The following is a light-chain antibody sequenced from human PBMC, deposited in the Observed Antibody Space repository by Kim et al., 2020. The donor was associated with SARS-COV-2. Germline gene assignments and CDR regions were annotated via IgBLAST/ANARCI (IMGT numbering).Light chain of an antibody. V-gene: IGKV1-17*03. J-gene: IGKJ4*01. CDR1: QGISNS. Sequence: AAVGDRVTITCRAGQGISNSLAWCQQKPGKVPKRLIYAAASLQSRVPSRFSGSGAGTEVTLTISSLQPEDSATYYCLQHNNYPSVTFGGGTKLEI. CDR2: AAA. CDR3: LQHNNYPSVT.